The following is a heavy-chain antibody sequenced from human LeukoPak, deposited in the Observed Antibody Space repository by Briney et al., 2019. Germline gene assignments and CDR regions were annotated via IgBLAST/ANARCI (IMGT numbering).Heavy chain of an antibody. J-gene: IGHJ4*02. CDR2: IYYSGST. Sequence: PSETLSLTCTVSGGSISSGDYYWSWIGQPPGKGLEWIGYIYYSGSTYYNPSLKSRVTISVDTSKNQFSLKLSSVTAADTAVYYCARDRDMYYFDYWGQGTLVTVSS. CDR1: GGSISSGDYY. V-gene: IGHV4-30-4*01. CDR3: ARDRDMYYFDY.